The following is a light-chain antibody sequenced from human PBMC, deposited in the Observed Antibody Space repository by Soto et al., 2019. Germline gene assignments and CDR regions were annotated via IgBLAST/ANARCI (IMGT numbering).Light chain of an antibody. J-gene: IGKJ1*01. Sequence: SVLTQSPGTLSLSHGERATLSCRASQSVSSYLAWYQQKPGQAPRLLIYGASTRATGIPARFSGSGSGTEFTLTISSLQSEDFAVYYCQQYNNWPRTFGQGTKVDMK. CDR1: QSVSSY. CDR3: QQYNNWPRT. CDR2: GAS. V-gene: IGKV3-15*01.